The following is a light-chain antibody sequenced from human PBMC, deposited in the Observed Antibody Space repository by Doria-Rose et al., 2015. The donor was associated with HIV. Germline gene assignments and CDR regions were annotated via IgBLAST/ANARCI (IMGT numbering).Light chain of an antibody. CDR1: QSFSSTY. CDR2: DGS. Sequence: FTQSPGTLSLSPGERATLSCRASQSFSSTYLAWYQQKPGQAPSLLIYDGSTRATGIPDRFSASGSGTDFTLTINRLEPEDSALYYCHQYGASWTFGQGTKVEI. V-gene: IGKV3-20*01. J-gene: IGKJ1*01. CDR3: HQYGASWT.